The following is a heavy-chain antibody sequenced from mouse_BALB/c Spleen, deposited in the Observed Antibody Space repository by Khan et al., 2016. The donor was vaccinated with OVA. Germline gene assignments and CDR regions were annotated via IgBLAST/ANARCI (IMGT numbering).Heavy chain of an antibody. Sequence: QIQLVQSGPELKRPGETVKISCKASGYTFTNYGMNWVKQAPGKGLKWMGWINTYTGEPTYADDFKGRFAFSLETSASTAYLQINNLKNEDTATYCCARRGLWYRFAYWGQGTLVTVSA. CDR1: GYTFTNYG. CDR3: ARRGLWYRFAY. CDR2: INTYTGEP. V-gene: IGHV9-3-1*01. D-gene: IGHD2-1*01. J-gene: IGHJ3*01.